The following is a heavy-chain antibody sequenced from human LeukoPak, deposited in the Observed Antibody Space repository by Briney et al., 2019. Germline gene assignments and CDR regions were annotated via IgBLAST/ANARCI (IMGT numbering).Heavy chain of an antibody. CDR1: GFTFSSYS. J-gene: IGHJ4*02. CDR2: ISSSSSYI. V-gene: IGHV3-21*01. D-gene: IGHD3-3*01. Sequence: GGSLRLSCAASGFTFSSYSMNWVRQAPGKGLEWVSSISSSSSYIYYADSVKGQFTISRDNAKNSLYLQVNSLRAEDTAVYYCARDQENYDFWSGYFPGNFDYWGQGTLVTVSS. CDR3: ARDQENYDFWSGYFPGNFDY.